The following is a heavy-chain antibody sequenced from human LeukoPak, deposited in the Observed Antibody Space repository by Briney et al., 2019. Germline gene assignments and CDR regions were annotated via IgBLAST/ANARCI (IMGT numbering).Heavy chain of an antibody. D-gene: IGHD2-21*02. CDR2: ISGSGGST. Sequence: GGSLRLSRAASGFTFSSYAMSWVRQAPGKGLEWVSAISGSGGSTYYADSVKGRFTISRDNSKNTLYLQMNSLRAEDTAVYYCAKLALHIVVVTATTPTDYWGQGTLVTVSS. V-gene: IGHV3-23*01. J-gene: IGHJ4*02. CDR1: GFTFSSYA. CDR3: AKLALHIVVVTATTPTDY.